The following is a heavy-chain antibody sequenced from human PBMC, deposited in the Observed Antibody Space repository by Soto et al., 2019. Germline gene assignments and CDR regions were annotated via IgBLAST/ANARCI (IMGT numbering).Heavy chain of an antibody. V-gene: IGHV3-23*01. J-gene: IGHJ4*02. D-gene: IGHD5-12*01. CDR3: AKDGGSSGGYVLDF. CDR1: GFTFTTYA. Sequence: EVQLLESGGGLVQPGGSLRLSCAASGFTFTTYAMNWVRQAPGKGLEWVSAISGSGASTYYADSVKGRFTISRDNSKNTLYLQMNSLRAEDTAVYYCAKDGGSSGGYVLDFWGQGILVSVSS. CDR2: ISGSGAST.